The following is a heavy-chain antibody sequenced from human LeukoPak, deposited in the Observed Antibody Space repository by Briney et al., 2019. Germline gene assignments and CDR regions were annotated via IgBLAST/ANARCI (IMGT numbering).Heavy chain of an antibody. V-gene: IGHV3-30*18. Sequence: GGSLRLSCAASGFTFSSYGMHWVRQAPGKGVEWVAVISYDGSNKYYADSVKGGFTISRENSKNSLYLQMNSLRAEDTAVYYCAKPLWFGELNMAFDIWGQGTMVTVSS. CDR1: GFTFSSYG. CDR3: AKPLWFGELNMAFDI. D-gene: IGHD3-10*01. CDR2: ISYDGSNK. J-gene: IGHJ3*02.